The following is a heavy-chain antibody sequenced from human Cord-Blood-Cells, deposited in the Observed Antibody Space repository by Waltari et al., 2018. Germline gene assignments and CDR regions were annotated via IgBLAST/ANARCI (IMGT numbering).Heavy chain of an antibody. CDR2: IYHSGST. CDR3: ARGQQLVDWYFDL. Sequence: QVQLQESGPGLVKPSETLSLTCTVSGYSISSGSYWGWIRQPPGKGLEWIGSIYHSGSTYYNPSRKSRVTISVDTSKNQFSLKLSSVTAADTAVYYCARGQQLVDWYFDLWGRGTLVTVSS. D-gene: IGHD6-13*01. J-gene: IGHJ2*01. CDR1: GYSISSGSY. V-gene: IGHV4-38-2*02.